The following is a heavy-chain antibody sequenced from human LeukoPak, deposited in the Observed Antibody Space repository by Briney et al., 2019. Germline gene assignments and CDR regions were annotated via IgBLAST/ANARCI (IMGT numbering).Heavy chain of an antibody. Sequence: GGSLRLSCAASGFTFSSYSMNWVRQAPGKGLEWVSSISSSSSYIYYADSVKGRFTISRDNAKNSLYLQMNSLRAEDTAVYYCARDEAYCDSSGYNPINYWGQGTLVTVSS. CDR1: GFTFSSYS. CDR2: ISSSSSYI. V-gene: IGHV3-21*01. CDR3: ARDEAYCDSSGYNPINY. D-gene: IGHD3-22*01. J-gene: IGHJ4*02.